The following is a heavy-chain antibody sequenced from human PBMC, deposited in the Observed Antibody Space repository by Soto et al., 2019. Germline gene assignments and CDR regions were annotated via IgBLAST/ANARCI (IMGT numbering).Heavy chain of an antibody. J-gene: IGHJ4*02. CDR2: IIPIIGII. V-gene: IGHV1-69*08. CDR3: AGDPDSHYNDSHASSYL. Sequence: QVQLVQSGAEVKKPGSSVKVSCKASGGTFSTYTITWVRQAPGQGLEWMGRIIPIIGIINYAQKFQGRVTISADKFTGTAYMELTGLRSDDTAVYYCAGDPDSHYNDSHASSYLWGQGTLVTVSS. CDR1: GGTFSTYT. D-gene: IGHD4-4*01.